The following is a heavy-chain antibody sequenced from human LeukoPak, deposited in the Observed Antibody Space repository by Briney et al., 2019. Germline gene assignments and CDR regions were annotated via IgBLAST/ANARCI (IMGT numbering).Heavy chain of an antibody. D-gene: IGHD3-3*01. CDR1: GFTFSRHG. V-gene: IGHV3-30*03. J-gene: IGHJ4*02. CDR2: ISNDGSRK. CDR3: ARDRAWNYFDY. Sequence: GGSLRLSCSASGFTFSRHGMHWVRQAPGKGLEWVAIISNDGSRKYYAHSVEGRFTISRDNSKNTLYLQMDSLRAEDTAVYYCARDRAWNYFDYWGQGTLVTVSS.